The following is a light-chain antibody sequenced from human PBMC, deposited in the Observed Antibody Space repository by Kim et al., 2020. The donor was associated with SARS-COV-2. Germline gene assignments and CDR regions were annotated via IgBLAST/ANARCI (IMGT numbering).Light chain of an antibody. Sequence: APVGDRFTSSCQASQDVSDYFNWYHQKPGEAPKVLIRDAANLESGVPSRFSRGGYGTEFSLTISSVQPEDIGTYYCQQYDNPPFTFGQGTRLEIK. J-gene: IGKJ5*01. CDR1: QDVSDY. V-gene: IGKV1-33*01. CDR2: DAA. CDR3: QQYDNPPFT.